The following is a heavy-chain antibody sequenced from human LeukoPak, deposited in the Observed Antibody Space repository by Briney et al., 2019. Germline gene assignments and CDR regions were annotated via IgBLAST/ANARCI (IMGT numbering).Heavy chain of an antibody. CDR2: IYNRGDR. D-gene: IGHD3-3*01. CDR1: GFTFSSTH. V-gene: IGHV3-53*01. J-gene: IGHJ3*02. Sequence: GGSLRLSCVASGFTFSSTHMSWYRQAPGKGLEWVSVIYNRGDRNYADSVKGRFTISRDNAKNSLYLQMNSLRAEDTAVYYCARDFEWPGAFDIWGQGTMVTVSS. CDR3: ARDFEWPGAFDI.